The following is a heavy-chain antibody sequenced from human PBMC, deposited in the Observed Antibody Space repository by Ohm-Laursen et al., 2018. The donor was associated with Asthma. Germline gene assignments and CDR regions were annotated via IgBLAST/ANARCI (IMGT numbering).Heavy chain of an antibody. CDR3: AKVKYSSSFDY. D-gene: IGHD6-13*01. Sequence: EASVKASCKASGYTFTSYAIHWVRQAPGQRLEWMGWINTGNGIIKYSQKFQGRVTITRDTSASTAYMELSSLRSEDTAMYYCAKVKYSSSFDYWGQGTLVSVSS. J-gene: IGHJ4*02. CDR2: INTGNGII. CDR1: GYTFTSYA. V-gene: IGHV1-3*04.